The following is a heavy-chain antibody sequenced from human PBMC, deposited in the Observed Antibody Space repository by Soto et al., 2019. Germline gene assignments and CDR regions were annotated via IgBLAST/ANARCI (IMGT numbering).Heavy chain of an antibody. CDR3: ARQHYYDSSGYYSFDY. V-gene: IGHV4-61*01. J-gene: IGHJ4*02. Sequence: SETLSLTCTVSGGSVSSGSYYWGWIRQPPGKGLEWIGYIYYSGSTNYNPSLKSRVTISVDTSKNQFSLKLSSVTAADTAVYYCARQHYYDSSGYYSFDYWGQGTLVTVSS. CDR2: IYYSGST. CDR1: GGSVSSGSYY. D-gene: IGHD3-22*01.